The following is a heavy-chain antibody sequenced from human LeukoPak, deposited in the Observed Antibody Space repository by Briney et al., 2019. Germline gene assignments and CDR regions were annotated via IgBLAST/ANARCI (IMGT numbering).Heavy chain of an antibody. D-gene: IGHD6-13*01. CDR1: GASISTSTYY. J-gene: IGHJ6*03. CDR2: IYKTGTT. Sequence: SETLSLTCIVSGASISTSTYYWAWVRQPPGKGLEWIGSIYKTGTTNYSPSLKSRVTISVDTSENQFSLKLTSVTAADTAVYFCARRGISQGYYMDVWGKGTTVTISS. V-gene: IGHV4-39*01. CDR3: ARRGISQGYYMDV.